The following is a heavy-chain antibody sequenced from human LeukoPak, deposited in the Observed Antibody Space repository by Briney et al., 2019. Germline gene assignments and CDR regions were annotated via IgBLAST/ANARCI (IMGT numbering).Heavy chain of an antibody. CDR2: IYYSGST. V-gene: IGHV4-59*01. CDR3: ARGMGATRPYYFDY. CDR1: GGSFSGYY. J-gene: IGHJ4*02. Sequence: SETLSLTCAVYGGSFSGYYWSWIRQPPGKGLEWIGYIYYSGSTNYNPSLKSRVTISVDTSKNQFSLKLSSVTAADTAVYYCARGMGATRPYYFDYWGQGTLVTVSS. D-gene: IGHD1-26*01.